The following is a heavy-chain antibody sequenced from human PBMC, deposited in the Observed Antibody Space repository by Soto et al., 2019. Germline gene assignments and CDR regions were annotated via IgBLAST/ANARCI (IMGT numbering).Heavy chain of an antibody. Sequence: QITLKESGPTLVRPTQTLTLTCTFSGFSHSTSGVGVTWIRQPPGKALEWLALIYWDDDERYSPSLKSRLTITKDTSKNQVVLTMTNMDPVDAATYYCAHKGGRGAGMDVWGQGTTVIVSS. J-gene: IGHJ6*02. D-gene: IGHD2-15*01. CDR3: AHKGGRGAGMDV. V-gene: IGHV2-5*02. CDR1: GFSHSTSGVG. CDR2: IYWDDDE.